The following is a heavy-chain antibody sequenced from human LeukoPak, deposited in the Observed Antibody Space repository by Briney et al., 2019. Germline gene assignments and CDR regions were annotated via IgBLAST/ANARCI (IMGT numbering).Heavy chain of an antibody. CDR1: GFTFRSYT. J-gene: IGHJ4*02. D-gene: IGHD6-6*01. CDR2: ISDSGDTT. V-gene: IGHV3-23*01. CDR3: AKDNEYTSSSGYFDY. Sequence: GGSLRLSCAASGFTFRSYTMRWVRQAPGKGLEWISAISDSGDTTDYADSVRGRFTVSRDNSKNTLYLQMNSLRAEDTALYYCAKDNEYTSSSGYFDYWGQGTLVTVSS.